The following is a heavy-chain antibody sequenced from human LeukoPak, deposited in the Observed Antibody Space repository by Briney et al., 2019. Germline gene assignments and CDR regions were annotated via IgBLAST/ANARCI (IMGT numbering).Heavy chain of an antibody. J-gene: IGHJ6*03. CDR2: IYYSGST. D-gene: IGHD2-2*01. CDR3: AREPRYCSRTTSCYHANYFYYMDV. CDR1: GGSISGYY. Sequence: SDTLSLTCTVSGGSISGYYWSWIRQPPGKGLEWIGYIYYSGSTSYNPSLKSRVTISVDTSKNQFSLKLNSVTAADTAVYYCAREPRYCSRTTSCYHANYFYYMDVWGKGTTVTVSS. V-gene: IGHV4-59*01.